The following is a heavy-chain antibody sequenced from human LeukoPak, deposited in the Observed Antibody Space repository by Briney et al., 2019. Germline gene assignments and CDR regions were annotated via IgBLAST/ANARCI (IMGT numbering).Heavy chain of an antibody. CDR1: GFTFDDYA. CDR2: ISWNSGSI. CDR3: AKARTLLWFGEFDY. J-gene: IGHJ4*02. Sequence: GGSLRLSCAASGFTFDDYAMPWVRQAPGKGLEWVSGISWNSGSIGYADSVKGRFTISRDNAKNSLYLQMNSLRAEDTALYYCAKARTLLWFGEFDYWGQGTLVTVSS. V-gene: IGHV3-9*01. D-gene: IGHD3-10*01.